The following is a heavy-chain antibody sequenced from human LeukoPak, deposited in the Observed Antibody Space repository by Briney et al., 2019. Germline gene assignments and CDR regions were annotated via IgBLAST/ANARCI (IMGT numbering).Heavy chain of an antibody. V-gene: IGHV4-39*01. J-gene: IGHJ6*03. CDR2: IYYSGST. CDR3: ARRRDYYYYMDV. CDR1: GGSVSSSTYY. Sequence: SETLSLTCTVSGGSVSSSTYYWGWIRQPPGKGLEWIGSIYYSGSTYYNPSLKSRVTISVDTSKNQFSLKLSSVTAADTAVYYCARRRDYYYYMDVWGKGTTVTVSS.